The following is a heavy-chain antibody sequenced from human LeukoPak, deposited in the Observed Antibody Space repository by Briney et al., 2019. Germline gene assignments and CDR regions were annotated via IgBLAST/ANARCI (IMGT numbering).Heavy chain of an antibody. CDR1: GFTFSSYG. V-gene: IGHV3-30*03. D-gene: IGHD6-13*01. CDR3: AREIAAAGFNWFDP. CDR2: ISYDGSNK. J-gene: IGHJ5*02. Sequence: GGSLRLSCAASGFTFSSYGMHWVRQAPGKGLEWVAVISYDGSNKYYADSVKGRFTISRDNAKNSLYLQMNSLRAEDTAVYYCAREIAAAGFNWFDPWGQGTLVTVSS.